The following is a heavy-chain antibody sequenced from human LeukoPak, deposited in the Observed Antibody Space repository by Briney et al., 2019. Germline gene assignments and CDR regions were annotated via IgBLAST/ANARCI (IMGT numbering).Heavy chain of an antibody. CDR1: GGSFGGYY. V-gene: IGHV4-34*01. Sequence: SETLSLTCAVYGGSFGGYYWSWIRRPPGKGLEWIGEINHSGSTNYNPSLKSRVTISVDTSKNQFSLKMSSVTAADTAVFHCARAVGYCSGGSCSLDYWGQGTLVTVSS. J-gene: IGHJ4*02. CDR2: INHSGST. D-gene: IGHD2-15*01. CDR3: ARAVGYCSGGSCSLDY.